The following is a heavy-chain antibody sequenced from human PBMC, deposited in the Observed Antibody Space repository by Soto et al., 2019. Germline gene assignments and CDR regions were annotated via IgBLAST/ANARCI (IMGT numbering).Heavy chain of an antibody. Sequence: GASVKVSCKASGYTFTSYYMHWVRQAPGQGLEWMGIINPSGGSTSYAQKFQGRVTMTRDTSTSTVYMELSSPRSEDTAVYYCAVIGYYYGSGSYSPFDYWGQGTLVTVSS. CDR2: INPSGGST. CDR3: AVIGYYYGSGSYSPFDY. CDR1: GYTFTSYY. V-gene: IGHV1-46*01. J-gene: IGHJ4*02. D-gene: IGHD3-10*01.